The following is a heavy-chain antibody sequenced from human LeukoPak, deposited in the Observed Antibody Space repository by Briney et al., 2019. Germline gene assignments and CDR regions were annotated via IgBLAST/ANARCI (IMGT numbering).Heavy chain of an antibody. CDR1: GGSISNYY. J-gene: IGHJ2*01. CDR2: IYYSGIT. CDR3: ARDAAPTAGWYFDL. V-gene: IGHV4-59*12. Sequence: SETLSLTCTVSGGSISNYYWSWIRQPPGKGLEWIGYIYYSGITNYNPSLKSRVTISVDTSKNQFSLKLSSVTAADTAVYYCARDAAPTAGWYFDLWGRGTLVSVSS. D-gene: IGHD2-21*02.